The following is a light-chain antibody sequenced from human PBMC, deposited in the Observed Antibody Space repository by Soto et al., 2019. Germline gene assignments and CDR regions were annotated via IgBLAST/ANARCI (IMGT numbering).Light chain of an antibody. Sequence: QSALTQPPSASGSPGQSVAISCTGTRSDVGGYNFVSWYQQHPGKAPKVLIYEVSKRASGVPDRFSGSKSGNTASLTVTGLQAKDEADYYCSSYAGSNNVLFGGGTKLTVL. CDR2: EVS. CDR3: SSYAGSNNVL. CDR1: RSDVGGYNF. J-gene: IGLJ2*01. V-gene: IGLV2-8*01.